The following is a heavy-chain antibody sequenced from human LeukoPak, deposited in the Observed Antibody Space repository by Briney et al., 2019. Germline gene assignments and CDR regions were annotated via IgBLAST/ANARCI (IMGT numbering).Heavy chain of an antibody. CDR3: ARYASGSYFDD. J-gene: IGHJ4*02. V-gene: IGHV4-39*01. Sequence: SETLSLTCTFSGGSISSSSYYWRWLRQPPGKGLEWVGSIYYSGSTYYNPSLKSRVTISVDTSKNQFSLKLSSVTAADTAVYYCARYASGSYFDDWGQGTLVTVSS. CDR2: IYYSGST. CDR1: GGSISSSSYY. D-gene: IGHD1-26*01.